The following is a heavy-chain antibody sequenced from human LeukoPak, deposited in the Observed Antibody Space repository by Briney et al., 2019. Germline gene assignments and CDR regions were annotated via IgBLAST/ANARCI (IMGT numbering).Heavy chain of an antibody. Sequence: PSETLSLTCTVSGGSISSYYWSWIRQPAGKGLEWIGRIYTIGSTNYNPSLKSRVTMSVDTSKNQFSLKLSSVTAADTAVYYCARSFSDFWSGYYPPIPYYYYYYYMDVWGKGATVTVSS. D-gene: IGHD3-3*01. J-gene: IGHJ6*03. CDR1: GGSISSYY. V-gene: IGHV4-4*07. CDR2: IYTIGST. CDR3: ARSFSDFWSGYYPPIPYYYYYYYMDV.